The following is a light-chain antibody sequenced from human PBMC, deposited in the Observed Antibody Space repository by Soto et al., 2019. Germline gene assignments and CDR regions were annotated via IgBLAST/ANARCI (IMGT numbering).Light chain of an antibody. V-gene: IGLV1-40*01. CDR2: GNS. Sequence: QSVLTQPPSVSGAPGQRVTFSCTGSSSNIGAGYDGHWYQQLPGTAPKLLIYGNSHRPSGVPDRFSGSKSGTSASLAITGLQAEDEADYYCQSYDSNLSGLVFGGGTKLTVL. CDR3: QSYDSNLSGLV. J-gene: IGLJ2*01. CDR1: SSNIGAGYD.